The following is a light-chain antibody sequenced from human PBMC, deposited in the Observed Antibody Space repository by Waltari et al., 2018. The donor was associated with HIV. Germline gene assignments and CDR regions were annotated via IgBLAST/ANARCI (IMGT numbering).Light chain of an antibody. J-gene: IGLJ1*01. CDR1: NNDIGSYSY. CDR3: CSYAGTNIWV. Sequence: QSALTQPRSVSGSPGQSVTISCTGSNNDIGSYSYVSWYQHHPGEAPTVIIYDVDQRPSGVPGRFSGSRSGNTASLTISGLQTEDESDYYCCSYAGTNIWVFGTGTKVTV. CDR2: DVD. V-gene: IGLV2-11*01.